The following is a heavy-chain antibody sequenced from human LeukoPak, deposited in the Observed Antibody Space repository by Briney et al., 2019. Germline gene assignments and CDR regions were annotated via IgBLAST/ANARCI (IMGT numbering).Heavy chain of an antibody. Sequence: PGGSLRLSCAASGFTVGNNYMNWVRQAPGKGLEWVSSISSSSSYIYYADSVKGRFTISRDNAKKSLYLQMNSLTAEDTAVYYCARVDYYGSGSYFVIDYWGQGTLVTVSS. D-gene: IGHD3-10*01. J-gene: IGHJ4*02. CDR1: GFTVGNNY. CDR3: ARVDYYGSGSYFVIDY. CDR2: ISSSSSYI. V-gene: IGHV3-21*01.